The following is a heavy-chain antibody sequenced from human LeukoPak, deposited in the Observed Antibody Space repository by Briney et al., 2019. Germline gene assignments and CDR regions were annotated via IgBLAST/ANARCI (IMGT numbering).Heavy chain of an antibody. Sequence: SETLSLTCAVYGGSFSGYYWSWIRQPPGKGLEWIGEINHSGSTNYNPSLKSRVTISVDTSKNQFSLKLSSVTAADTAVYYCARTCRNWFDPWGQGTLVTVSS. CDR1: GGSFSGYY. CDR2: INHSGST. CDR3: ARTCRNWFDP. V-gene: IGHV4-34*01. J-gene: IGHJ5*02.